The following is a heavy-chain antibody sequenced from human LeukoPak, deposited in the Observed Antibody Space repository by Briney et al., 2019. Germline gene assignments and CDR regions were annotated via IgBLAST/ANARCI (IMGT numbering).Heavy chain of an antibody. CDR3: AKVGFTFGGVIVPGHYMVV. J-gene: IGHJ6*03. V-gene: IGHV1-18*04. CDR1: GYIFTSYY. CDR2: INTYNGNT. Sequence: ASVKVSCKASGYIFTSYYIHWVRQAPGQGLECMGWINTYNGNTNYAQKFQGRVTMTTDTSTSTAYMELRSLRSDDTAVYYCAKVGFTFGGVIVPGHYMVVWGKGTTVTVSS. D-gene: IGHD3-16*02.